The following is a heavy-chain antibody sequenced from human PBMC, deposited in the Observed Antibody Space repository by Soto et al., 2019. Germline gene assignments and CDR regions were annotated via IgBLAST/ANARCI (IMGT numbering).Heavy chain of an antibody. CDR1: GGSLSANY. CDR2: VNHSGGT. CDR3: ASARFDS. D-gene: IGHD2-15*01. V-gene: IGHV4-34*01. Sequence: PSETLSLTCAVYGGSLSANYWTWIRQPPGKGLEWIGEVNHSGGTNYNPSLRSRVTISVDTSQYQFTLKLSSLTAADTAMYYCASARFDSWGQGTLVTVSS. J-gene: IGHJ4*02.